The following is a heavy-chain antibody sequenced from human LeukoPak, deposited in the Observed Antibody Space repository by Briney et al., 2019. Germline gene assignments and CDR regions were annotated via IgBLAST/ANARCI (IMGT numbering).Heavy chain of an antibody. D-gene: IGHD1-26*01. J-gene: IGHJ4*02. CDR2: FDPEDGET. CDR3: ATLNGKWELLGSDY. V-gene: IGHV1-24*01. Sequence: ASVKVSCKVSGYTLTELSMHWVRQAPGKGLEWMGGFDPEDGETIYAQKFQGRVTMTEDTSTDTAYMELSSLRSEDTAVYYCATLNGKWELLGSDYWGQGTLVTVSS. CDR1: GYTLTELS.